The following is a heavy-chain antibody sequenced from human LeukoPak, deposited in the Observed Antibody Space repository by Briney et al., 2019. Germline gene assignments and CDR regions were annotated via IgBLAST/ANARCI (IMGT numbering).Heavy chain of an antibody. CDR1: GYSFTSYW. Sequence: GESLQISCKGSGYSFTSYWIGWVRQLPGKGMEWMGVIYPGDSRVRYNPSFQGQVTISVDKSVSTAYLQWISLKASDTAMYYCACRDLSSTWSYPWGQGTLVTVSS. J-gene: IGHJ5*02. V-gene: IGHV5-51*01. CDR2: IYPGDSRV. CDR3: ACRDLSSTWSYP. D-gene: IGHD6-13*01.